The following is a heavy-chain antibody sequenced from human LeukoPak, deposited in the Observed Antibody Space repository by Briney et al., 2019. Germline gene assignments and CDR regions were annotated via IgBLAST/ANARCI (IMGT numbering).Heavy chain of an antibody. D-gene: IGHD3-22*01. J-gene: IGHJ6*03. CDR2: ISGSGGST. CDR1: GFTFSSYG. Sequence: GGSLRLSCAASGFTFSSYGMSWVRQAPGKGLEWVSAISGSGGSTYYADSVKGRFTISRDNSKNTLYLQMNSLRAEDAAIYYCARGEVVVTTYFYYYMDVWGKGTTVTVSS. V-gene: IGHV3-23*01. CDR3: ARGEVVVTTYFYYYMDV.